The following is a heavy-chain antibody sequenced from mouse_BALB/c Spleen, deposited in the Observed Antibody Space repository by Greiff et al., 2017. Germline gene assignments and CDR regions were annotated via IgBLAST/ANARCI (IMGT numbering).Heavy chain of an antibody. CDR3: ARLRTDYYGSSYDAMDY. CDR2: ISSGGSYT. Sequence: EVQLVESGGDLVKPGGSLKLSCAASGFTFSSYGMSWVRQTPDKRLEWVATISSGGSYTYYPDSVKGRFTIARDNAKNTLYLQMSSLKSEDTAMYYWARLRTDYYGSSYDAMDYWGQGTSVTVSS. V-gene: IGHV5-6*01. J-gene: IGHJ4*01. D-gene: IGHD1-1*01. CDR1: GFTFSSYG.